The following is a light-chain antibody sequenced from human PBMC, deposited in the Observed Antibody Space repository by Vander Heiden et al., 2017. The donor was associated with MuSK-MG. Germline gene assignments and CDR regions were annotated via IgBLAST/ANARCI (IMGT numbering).Light chain of an antibody. J-gene: IGKJ1*01. CDR1: QSISTY. CDR2: AAS. CDR3: LQSDSTPST. Sequence: DIQMTQSPSSLSASVGDRVTITCRASQSISTYLNWYQQKPGKAPKLLIYAASSLQSGVPSRFTGSGSGTDFTLTISRLQPEDFATYYCLQSDSTPSTFGQGTKVEIK. V-gene: IGKV1-39*01.